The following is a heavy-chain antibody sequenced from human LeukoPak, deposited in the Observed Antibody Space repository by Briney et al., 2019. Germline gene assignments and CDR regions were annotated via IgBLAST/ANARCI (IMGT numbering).Heavy chain of an antibody. D-gene: IGHD6-6*01. CDR2: IYTSGST. J-gene: IGHJ6*03. Sequence: SETLSLTCTVSGDSINSNYWSWIRQPPGKGLEWIGRIYTSGSTNYNPSLKSRVTMSVDTSKNQFSLKLSSVTAADTAVYYCARASPNYYYMDVWGKGTTVTVSS. CDR1: GDSINSNY. V-gene: IGHV4-4*07. CDR3: ARASPNYYYMDV.